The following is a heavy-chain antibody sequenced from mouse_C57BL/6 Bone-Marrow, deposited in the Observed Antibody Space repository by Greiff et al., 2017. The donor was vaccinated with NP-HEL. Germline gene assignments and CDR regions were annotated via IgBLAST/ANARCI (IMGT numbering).Heavy chain of an antibody. CDR1: GYTFTSYW. CDR3: AREGLYGYDEDYYAMDY. D-gene: IGHD2-2*01. CDR2: IDPSDSYT. V-gene: IGHV1-59*01. J-gene: IGHJ4*01. Sequence: VQLQQPGAELVRPGTSVKLSCKASGYTFTSYWMHWVKQRPGQGLEWIGVIDPSDSYTNYNQKFKGKATLTVDTSSSTAYMQLSSLTSEYSAVYYCAREGLYGYDEDYYAMDYWGQGTSVTVSS.